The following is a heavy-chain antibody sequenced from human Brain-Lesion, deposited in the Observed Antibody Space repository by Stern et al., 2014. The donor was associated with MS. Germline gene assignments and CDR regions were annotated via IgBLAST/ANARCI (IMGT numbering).Heavy chain of an antibody. D-gene: IGHD1-14*01. Sequence: EVQLGQSGGDLVQPGRSLRLSCAAFGFTFDDYAMHLVRQAPGKGLGWVAGISWNSGTIGYADSVKGRFTTSRDNAYSSLYLQMNSLRPEDTALYYCARDITGSSAYFAYWGQGTLVTVSS. V-gene: IGHV3-9*01. CDR3: ARDITGSSAYFAY. J-gene: IGHJ4*02. CDR1: GFTFDDYA. CDR2: ISWNSGTI.